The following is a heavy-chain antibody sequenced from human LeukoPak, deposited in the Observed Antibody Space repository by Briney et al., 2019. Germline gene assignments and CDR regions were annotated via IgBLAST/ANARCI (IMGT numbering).Heavy chain of an antibody. CDR2: IYHSGST. CDR3: ARGAGSTTSNDAFDI. Sequence: SETLSLTCTVSGGSISSSSYYWGWIRQPPGKGLEWIGSIYHSGSTYYNPSLKSRVTISVDTSKNQFSLKVSSVTAADTAVYYCARGAGSTTSNDAFDIWGQGTMVTVSS. J-gene: IGHJ3*02. D-gene: IGHD1-1*01. V-gene: IGHV4-39*07. CDR1: GGSISSSSYY.